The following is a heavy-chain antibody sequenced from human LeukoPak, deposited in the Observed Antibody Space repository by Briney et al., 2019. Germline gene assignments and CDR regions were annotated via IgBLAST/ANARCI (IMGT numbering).Heavy chain of an antibody. V-gene: IGHV3-53*01. CDR3: ARVKIATIYY. CDR2: IYSGGST. J-gene: IGHJ4*02. D-gene: IGHD5-24*01. Sequence: GGSLRLSCAASGFTVSSNYMSWVRQAPGKGLEWVSVIYSGGSTYYADSVKGRFTISRDNSKNTLYLQMNILRAEDMAVYYCARVKIATIYYWGQGTLVTVSS. CDR1: GFTVSSNY.